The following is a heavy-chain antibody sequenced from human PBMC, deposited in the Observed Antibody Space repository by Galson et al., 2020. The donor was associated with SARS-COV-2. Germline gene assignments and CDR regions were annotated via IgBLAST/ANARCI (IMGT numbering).Heavy chain of an antibody. V-gene: IGHV4-31*02. D-gene: IGHD3-3*01. Sequence: SGTLYYNPSLRSRVTLSVDTSENRFSLSLASVTVADTAVYYCARLKEGDFFDIWGQGSMVSVSS. J-gene: IGHJ3*02. CDR2: SGTL. CDR3: ARLKEGDFFDI.